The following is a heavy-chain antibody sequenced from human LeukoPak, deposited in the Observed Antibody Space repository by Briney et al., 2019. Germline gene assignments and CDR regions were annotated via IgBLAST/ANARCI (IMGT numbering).Heavy chain of an antibody. D-gene: IGHD6-13*01. J-gene: IGHJ4*02. CDR2: ITPGNGNT. V-gene: IGHV1-3*01. CDR1: GYSFTTYA. CDR3: AREAPSSTWSFDN. Sequence: ASVKVSCKASGYSFTTYALHWVRQAPGQRPEWMGWITPGNGNTKYSQKSQGRVAITRDTTASTASLDLSSLRSEDTAVYYCAREAPSSTWSFDNWGQGTLVTVSS.